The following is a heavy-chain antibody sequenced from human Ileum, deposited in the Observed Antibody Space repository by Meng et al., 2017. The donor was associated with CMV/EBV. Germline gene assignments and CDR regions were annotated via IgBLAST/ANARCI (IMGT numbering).Heavy chain of an antibody. J-gene: IGHJ4*02. CDR2: INPNGGNT. CDR1: GYTITSYY. V-gene: IGHV1-46*01. D-gene: IGHD1-1*01. CDR3: AAKIDTTYFDY. Sequence: SCKTSGYTITSYYMHWIRQAPGQGLEWMGIINPNGGNTAYAQNFQGRVTMTGDTSTSTIYMELNGLRSEDTAVYFCAAKIDTTYFDYWGQGTLVTVSS.